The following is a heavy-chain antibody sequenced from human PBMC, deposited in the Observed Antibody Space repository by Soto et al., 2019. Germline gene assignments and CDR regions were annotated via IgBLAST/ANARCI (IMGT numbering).Heavy chain of an antibody. J-gene: IGHJ6*02. CDR1: GYTFSSYG. CDR3: ASDRRYSSGLDCYYYHMDV. V-gene: IGHV1-18*01. CDR2: ITIYNDNT. Sequence: QVQLVQSGAEVKKPGASVKVSCKASGYTFSSYGISWLRQAPGQGLEWMGWITIYNDNTNYAQKCQGRVTMTPDTHTSTAYMELRSLRSDDTAVYYCASDRRYSSGLDCYYYHMDVWGQATTVTVSS. D-gene: IGHD6-19*01.